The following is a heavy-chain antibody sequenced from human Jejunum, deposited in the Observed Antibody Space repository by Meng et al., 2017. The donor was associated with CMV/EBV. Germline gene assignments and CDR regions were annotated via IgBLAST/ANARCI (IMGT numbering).Heavy chain of an antibody. J-gene: IGHJ4*02. Sequence: SCVASGSTFRSYPMSWVRQAPGKGLEWVSLIYSGDSGTYYADSVKGRFTISRDNSKNTLYLQMNNLRAEDTAVYYCAKTWDYWGQGTLVTVSS. CDR3: AKTWDY. V-gene: IGHV3-23*03. CDR1: GSTFRSYP. CDR2: IYSGDSGT.